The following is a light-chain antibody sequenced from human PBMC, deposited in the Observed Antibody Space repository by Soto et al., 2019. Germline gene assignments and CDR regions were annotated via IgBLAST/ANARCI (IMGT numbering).Light chain of an antibody. Sequence: EIVMTQSPPTLSVSPGERATLSCRASQSVSSNLAWYQQKPGQAPRLLIYGASTRATGIPARFSGSGSGTEFTLTIRRLEPEDFAVYYCQQYGSSYPWTFGQGTKVDIK. CDR3: QQYGSSYPWT. J-gene: IGKJ1*01. CDR1: QSVSSN. CDR2: GAS. V-gene: IGKV3-15*01.